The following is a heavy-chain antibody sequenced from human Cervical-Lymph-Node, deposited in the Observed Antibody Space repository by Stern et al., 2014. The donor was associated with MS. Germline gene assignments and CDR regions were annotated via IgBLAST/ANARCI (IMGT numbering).Heavy chain of an antibody. D-gene: IGHD3-10*01. CDR3: AHSDSDRMWYEGSGYFDF. Sequence: QVTLRESGPTLVKPTQTLTLTCTFSGFSLSTSGVSVGWIRQPPGKAQEWLALLYLDGDKRYSPSLKSRLTITKDTSRDQVVLTMTNMDPVDTATYYCAHSDSDRMWYEGSGYFDFWGQGSLVTVSS. J-gene: IGHJ4*02. CDR1: GFSLSTSGVS. V-gene: IGHV2-5*02. CDR2: LYLDGDK.